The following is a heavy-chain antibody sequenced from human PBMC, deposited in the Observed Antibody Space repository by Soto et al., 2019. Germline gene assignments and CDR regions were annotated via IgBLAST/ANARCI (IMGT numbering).Heavy chain of an antibody. CDR1: GFTFSSHW. CDR2: IKQSGSET. CDR3: ARGYNIDH. V-gene: IGHV3-7*03. J-gene: IGHJ5*02. D-gene: IGHD5-18*01. Sequence: EVQLVEFGGGLVQPGGSLRLSCAASGFTFSSHWMTWVRQAPGKGLEWVANIKQSGSETYYVDSVKGRFTISRDDAKNALYLQMNTLRVEDTAVYFCARGYNIDHWGQGTLVTVSS.